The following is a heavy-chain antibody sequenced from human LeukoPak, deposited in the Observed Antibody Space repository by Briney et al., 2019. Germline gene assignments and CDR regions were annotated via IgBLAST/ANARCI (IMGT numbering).Heavy chain of an antibody. CDR3: GRDALVGYFSYYYMDV. D-gene: IGHD2-15*01. CDR2: VWHGGST. J-gene: IGHJ6*03. Sequence: SETLSLTCTVSGYSISNGCYWGWIRQPPGKGLEWIGSVWHGGSTFYNPSLKSRVTISVDTSRNQFSLKLSSVTAADTAVYYCGRDALVGYFSYYYMDVWGKGTTVTVSS. V-gene: IGHV4-38-2*02. CDR1: GYSISNGCY.